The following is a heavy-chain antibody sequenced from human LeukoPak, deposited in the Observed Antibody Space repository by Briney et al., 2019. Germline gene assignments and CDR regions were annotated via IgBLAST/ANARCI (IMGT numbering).Heavy chain of an antibody. J-gene: IGHJ6*02. CDR2: INHSGST. CDR3: ARSRWNYPGYYYYGMDV. V-gene: IGHV4-34*01. Sequence: PSETLSLTCAVYGGSFSGYYWSWIRQPPGKGLEWIGEINHSGSTNYNPSLKSRVTISVDTSKNQFSLKLSSVTAADTAVYYCARSRWNYPGYYYYGMDVWGQGTTVTVSS. CDR1: GGSFSGYY. D-gene: IGHD1-7*01.